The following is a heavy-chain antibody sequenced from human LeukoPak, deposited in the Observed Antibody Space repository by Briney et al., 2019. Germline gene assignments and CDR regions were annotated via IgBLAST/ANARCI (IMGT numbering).Heavy chain of an antibody. CDR3: ARAGGYCSGGSCYSDWFDP. J-gene: IGHJ5*02. CDR2: ISAYNGNT. CDR1: GYTFTSSV. Sequence: GASVKASCKASGYTFTSSVISWVRQAPGQGLEWMGWISAYNGNTNYAQKVQGRVTMTRDTSISTAYMELSRLRSDDTAVYYCARAGGYCSGGSCYSDWFDPWGQGTLVTVSS. V-gene: IGHV1-18*01. D-gene: IGHD2-15*01.